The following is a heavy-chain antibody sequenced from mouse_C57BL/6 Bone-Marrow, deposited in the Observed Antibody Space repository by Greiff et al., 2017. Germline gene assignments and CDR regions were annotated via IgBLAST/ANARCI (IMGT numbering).Heavy chain of an antibody. D-gene: IGHD1-1*01. V-gene: IGHV14-4*01. CDR1: GFNIKDDY. CDR2: IDPENGDT. CDR3: ATWKYYGSSPWFAY. Sequence: EVKLMESGAELVRPGASVKLSCTASGFNIKDDYMHWVKQRPEQGLEWIGWIDPENGDTEYASKFQGKATITADTSSNTAYLQLSSLTSDDTAVYYCATWKYYGSSPWFAYWGQGTLVTVSA. J-gene: IGHJ3*01.